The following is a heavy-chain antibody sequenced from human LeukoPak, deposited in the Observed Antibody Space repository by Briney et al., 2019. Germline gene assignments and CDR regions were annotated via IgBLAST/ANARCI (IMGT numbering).Heavy chain of an antibody. CDR3: ARGRDMTMEFDL. J-gene: IGHJ2*01. CDR2: IFAGGST. V-gene: IGHV4-4*07. D-gene: IGHD4/OR15-4a*01. Sequence: PSETLSLTCTVSGVSITNYYWKWIRQPAGKGLEWIGRIFAGGSTSYNPSLKSRVTMSVDTSKNQFSLRLPSVTAADTAIYYCARGRDMTMEFDLWGRGTLVTVSS. CDR1: GVSITNYY.